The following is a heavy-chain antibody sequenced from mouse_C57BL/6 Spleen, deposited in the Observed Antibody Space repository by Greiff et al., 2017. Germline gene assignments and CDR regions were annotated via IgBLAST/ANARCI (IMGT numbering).Heavy chain of an antibody. J-gene: IGHJ2*01. V-gene: IGHV5-9-1*02. CDR2: ISSGGDYI. CDR3: TRAGTAQEASYFDY. Sequence: DVKLVESGEGLVKPGGSLKLSCAASGFTFSSYAMSWVRQTPEKRLEWVAYISSGGDYIYYADTVKGRFTISRDTARNTLYLQMSSLKSEDTAMYYCTRAGTAQEASYFDYWGQGTTLTVSS. CDR1: GFTFSSYA. D-gene: IGHD3-2*02.